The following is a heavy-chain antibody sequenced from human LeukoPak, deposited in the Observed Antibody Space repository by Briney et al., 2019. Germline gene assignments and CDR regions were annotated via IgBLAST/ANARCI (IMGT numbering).Heavy chain of an antibody. J-gene: IGHJ3*02. Sequence: SETLSLTCTVSGGSMRDYYWSWIRQPPGKGLEWIGYIYYSGGTNYNPSLKSRVTMYVDTSKNQLSLKLSSVTAADTAMYYCARARYTNSWYAVDIWGQGTMVTVSS. CDR2: IYYSGGT. CDR3: ARARYTNSWYAVDI. D-gene: IGHD6-13*01. V-gene: IGHV4-59*08. CDR1: GGSMRDYY.